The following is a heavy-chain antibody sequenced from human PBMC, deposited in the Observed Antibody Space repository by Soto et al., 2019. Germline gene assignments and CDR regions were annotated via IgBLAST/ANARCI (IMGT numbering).Heavy chain of an antibody. CDR1: GFTFSSYA. Sequence: GGSLRLSCAASGFTFSSYAMSWVRQAPGKGLEWVSAISGSGGSTYYADSVKGRFTISRDNSKNTLYLQMNSLRAEDTAVYYCARTHVRYYYGSGSYLSWGQGTLVTVSS. J-gene: IGHJ4*02. D-gene: IGHD3-10*01. CDR3: ARTHVRYYYGSGSYLS. CDR2: ISGSGGST. V-gene: IGHV3-23*01.